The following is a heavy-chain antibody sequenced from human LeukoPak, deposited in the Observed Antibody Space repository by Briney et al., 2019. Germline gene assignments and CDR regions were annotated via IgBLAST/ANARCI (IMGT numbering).Heavy chain of an antibody. CDR3: AKLAAFGDVGN. D-gene: IGHD2-21*02. Sequence: GGTLRLSCAASGFTLSSYGMSWVRQAPGKGLEWVSVISGSGDRAYYADSVKGRFTISRDNSKNTLYLQVNSLRAEDTAVYYCAKLAAFGDVGNWGQGTLVTVSS. J-gene: IGHJ4*02. CDR2: ISGSGDRA. V-gene: IGHV3-23*01. CDR1: GFTLSSYG.